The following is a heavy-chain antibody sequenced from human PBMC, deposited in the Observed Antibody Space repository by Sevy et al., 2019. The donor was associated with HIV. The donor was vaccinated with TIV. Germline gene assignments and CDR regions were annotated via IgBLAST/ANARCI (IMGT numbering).Heavy chain of an antibody. D-gene: IGHD7-27*01. Sequence: GGSLRLSCAASGFTFKNSVMSWVRQAPGKGLEWVSGITGSGDGTYYADSVKGRFTISRDNSKNTLYLYMNSLRAEDTAIYCCTNGGGSYAFDYWGQGTLVTVSS. CDR2: ITGSGDGT. J-gene: IGHJ4*02. V-gene: IGHV3-23*01. CDR3: TNGGGSYAFDY. CDR1: GFTFKNSV.